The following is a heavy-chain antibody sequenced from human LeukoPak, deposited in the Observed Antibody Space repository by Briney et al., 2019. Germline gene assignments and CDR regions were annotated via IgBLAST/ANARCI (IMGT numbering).Heavy chain of an antibody. J-gene: IGHJ4*02. D-gene: IGHD3-22*01. CDR3: ARGEGLADYYDSSPFDY. Sequence: QPGGSLRLSCAASGFTFSSYWVHWVRQAPGKGLVWVSHINSDGSSTSYADSVKGRFTIARDNAKNTLHLQMDSLRAEDTAVYYCARGEGLADYYDSSPFDYWGQGTLVTVSS. V-gene: IGHV3-74*01. CDR1: GFTFSSYW. CDR2: INSDGSST.